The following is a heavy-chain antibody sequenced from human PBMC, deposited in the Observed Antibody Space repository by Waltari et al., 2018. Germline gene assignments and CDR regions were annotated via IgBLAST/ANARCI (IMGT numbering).Heavy chain of an antibody. D-gene: IGHD4-17*01. CDR1: GATFSSGA. J-gene: IGHJ3*02. CDR3: ARELDYGGNTAFDI. Sequence: QVQLVQSGAEVKKPGSPVKVACKASGATFSSGAISRVRQAPGQGLEWMGGIIPIFGTANYAQKFQGRVTITADKSTSTAYMELSSLRSEDTAVYYCARELDYGGNTAFDIWGQGTMVTVSS. V-gene: IGHV1-69*06. CDR2: IIPIFGTA.